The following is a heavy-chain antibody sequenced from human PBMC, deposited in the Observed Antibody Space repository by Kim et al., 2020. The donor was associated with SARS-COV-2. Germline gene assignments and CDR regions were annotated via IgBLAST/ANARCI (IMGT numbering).Heavy chain of an antibody. CDR2: IDPSGGST. CDR1: GYTFISYY. CDR3: ARARAGRWFDS. J-gene: IGHJ5*01. Sequence: ASVKVSCKASGYTFISYYMHWVRQAPGQGLEWMGTIDPSGGSTTYAHNFQDRVTLTRDTSTSTVYMAMSSLTSEDTAFYYCARARAGRWFDSWGQGTLVT. V-gene: IGHV1-46*01. D-gene: IGHD6-6*01.